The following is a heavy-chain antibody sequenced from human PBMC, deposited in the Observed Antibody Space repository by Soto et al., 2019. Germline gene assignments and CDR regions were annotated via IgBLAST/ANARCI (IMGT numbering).Heavy chain of an antibody. V-gene: IGHV3-23*01. CDR2: ISGSGGST. J-gene: IGHJ4*02. Sequence: EVQLLESGGGLVQPGGSLRLSCAASGFTFSSYAMSWVRQAPGKGLEWVSAISGSGGSTYYADSVKGRFTISRDNSKNTLYLQMNSRRAEDTAVYYCAKESLGYCSSTSCSAFDYWGQGTLVTVSS. D-gene: IGHD2-2*01. CDR3: AKESLGYCSSTSCSAFDY. CDR1: GFTFSSYA.